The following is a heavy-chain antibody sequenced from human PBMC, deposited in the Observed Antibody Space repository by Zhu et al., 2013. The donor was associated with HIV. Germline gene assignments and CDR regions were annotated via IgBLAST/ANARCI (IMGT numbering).Heavy chain of an antibody. D-gene: IGHD5-18*01. CDR2: IIPEFGTT. CDR3: ARGGTGGYSYGLNS. CDR1: GGTFSSYG. J-gene: IGHJ4*02. V-gene: IGHV1-69*01. Sequence: QVQLVQSGAEVKKPGSSVKVSCKAYGGTFSSYGFSWVRQAPGQGLEWMGGIIPEFGTTNYAHKFRGRVSITADESSNTAFMELSSLTSADTAVYYCARGGTGGYSYGLNSWGQGTLVTVSS.